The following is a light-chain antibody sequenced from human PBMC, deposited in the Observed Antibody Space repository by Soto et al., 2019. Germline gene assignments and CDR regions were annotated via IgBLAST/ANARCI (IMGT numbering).Light chain of an antibody. CDR3: WQFGSSPGFT. Sequence: EIVLTQSPGTLSLSPGERATLSCRASQSINNRYLAWYQQKPGQAPRLLIYAASSRATGIPERFSGSGSGAEFTLTISRLEPEDFAVYYCWQFGSSPGFTFGPGTKVDIK. CDR2: AAS. CDR1: QSINNRY. V-gene: IGKV3-20*01. J-gene: IGKJ3*01.